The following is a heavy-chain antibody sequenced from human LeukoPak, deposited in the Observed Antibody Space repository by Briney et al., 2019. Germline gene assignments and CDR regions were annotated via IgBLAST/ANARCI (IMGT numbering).Heavy chain of an antibody. D-gene: IGHD2-2*01. CDR3: ARDPSAAIAAFDI. V-gene: IGHV3-66*01. J-gene: IGHJ3*02. CDR1: GFTVSSNY. CDR2: IYSGGNT. Sequence: PGGSLRLSCAASGFTVSSNYMSWVRQAPGKGLEWVSLIYSGGNTYYADSVKGRFTISRDNSKNTLYLQMNSLRAEDTAVYYCARDPSAAIAAFDIWGQGTMVTVSS.